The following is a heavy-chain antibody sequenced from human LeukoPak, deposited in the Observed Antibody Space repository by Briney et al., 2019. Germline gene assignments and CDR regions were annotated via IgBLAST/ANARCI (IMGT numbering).Heavy chain of an antibody. V-gene: IGHV3-11*04. CDR3: TRVGYIDEGIDY. CDR2: ITNSGSDI. Sequence: GGSLRLSGVVPGFTFSAFNMSWLRQAPGKGLEWISYITNSGSDIEYADSVKGRFTISWDNAKKSLYLQMNSLRAEDTAIYYCTRVGYIDEGIDYWGQGTLVTVSS. J-gene: IGHJ4*02. CDR1: GFTFSAFN. D-gene: IGHD5-24*01.